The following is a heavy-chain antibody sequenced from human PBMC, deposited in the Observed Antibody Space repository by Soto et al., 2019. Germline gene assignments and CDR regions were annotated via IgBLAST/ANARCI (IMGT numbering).Heavy chain of an antibody. V-gene: IGHV1-18*01. D-gene: IGHD3-10*01. CDR3: AGVIWFGESEIYY. Sequence: QVQLVQSGAEVKKPGASVKVSCTASGYTFTSYGISWVRQAPGQGLEWMGWISAYNGNTNYAQKRQDRVTMTTDTSTSNAYMELMTLRSDDPAVYYCAGVIWFGESEIYYQGQGSLVPDSS. J-gene: IGHJ4*02. CDR2: ISAYNGNT. CDR1: GYTFTSYG.